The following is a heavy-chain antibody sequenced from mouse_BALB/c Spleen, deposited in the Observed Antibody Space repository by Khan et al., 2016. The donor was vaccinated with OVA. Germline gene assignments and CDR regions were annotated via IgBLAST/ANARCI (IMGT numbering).Heavy chain of an antibody. J-gene: IGHJ2*01. D-gene: IGHD2-3*01. V-gene: IGHV1-77*01. CDR3: ARMDTTSLDC. Sequence: QVQLKQPGTELARPGASVKLSCKASGYTFTDYYITGGKQRTGQALERIGEINPGSGNTYYNAKCKGKATLTADKSSNTAYMQHSSLTSADSPVYFCARMDTTSLDCWGQGTTLTVSS. CDR1: GYTFTDYY. CDR2: INPGSGNT.